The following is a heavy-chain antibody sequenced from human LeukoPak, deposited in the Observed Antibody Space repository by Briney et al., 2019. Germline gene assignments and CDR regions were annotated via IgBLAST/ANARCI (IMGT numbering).Heavy chain of an antibody. CDR2: ISSSGSAI. D-gene: IGHD3-10*02. Sequence: GGSLRLSCTASGFIFSNYEMNWVREAPGKGLEWVSYISSSGSAIYYADSVKGRFTISRDNAKNSLYLQMNSLRAEDTAVYYCAELGITMIGGVWGKGTTVTISS. J-gene: IGHJ6*04. V-gene: IGHV3-48*03. CDR1: GFIFSNYE. CDR3: AELGITMIGGV.